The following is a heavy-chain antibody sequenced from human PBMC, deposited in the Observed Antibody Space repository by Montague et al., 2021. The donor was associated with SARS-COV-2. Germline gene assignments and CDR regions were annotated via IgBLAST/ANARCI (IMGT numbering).Heavy chain of an antibody. CDR2: ISYEGSQR. D-gene: IGHD3-10*01. CDR3: AKASEVFWLGQFARDAFDL. Sequence: SLRLSCAASGFTFNNYSIHWVRQAPGKGLEWVAVISYEGSQRFFSDSVRGRFAISRDSAQRTVFLLMNSLRVDDTAVYHCAKASEVFWLGQFARDAFDLWGQGTTVVVSS. V-gene: IGHV3-30*18. CDR1: GFTFNNYS. J-gene: IGHJ3*01.